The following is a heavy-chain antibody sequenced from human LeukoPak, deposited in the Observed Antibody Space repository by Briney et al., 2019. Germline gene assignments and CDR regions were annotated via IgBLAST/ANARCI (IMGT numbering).Heavy chain of an antibody. J-gene: IGHJ5*02. CDR1: GGSISSGGCY. D-gene: IGHD2-2*02. Sequence: SQTLSLTCTVSGGSISSGGCYWSWIRQPPGKGLEWIGYIYHSGSTYYNPSLKSRVTISVDRSKNQFSLKLSSVTAADTAVYYCARVGVVPAAIQGNWFDPWGQGTLVTVSS. V-gene: IGHV4-30-2*01. CDR2: IYHSGST. CDR3: ARVGVVPAAIQGNWFDP.